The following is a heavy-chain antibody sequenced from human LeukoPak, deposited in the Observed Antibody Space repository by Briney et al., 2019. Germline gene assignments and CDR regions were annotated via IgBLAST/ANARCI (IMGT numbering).Heavy chain of an antibody. CDR3: ARAEYYYGSGSYFHFDY. CDR2: IIPIFGTA. J-gene: IGHJ4*02. Sequence: SVKVSCKASGGTFSSYAISWVRQAPGQGLEWMGGIIPIFGTANYAQKFQGRVTVTADESTSTAYMELSSLRSEDTAAYYCARAEYYYGSGSYFHFDYWGQGTLVTVSS. D-gene: IGHD3-10*01. V-gene: IGHV1-69*13. CDR1: GGTFSSYA.